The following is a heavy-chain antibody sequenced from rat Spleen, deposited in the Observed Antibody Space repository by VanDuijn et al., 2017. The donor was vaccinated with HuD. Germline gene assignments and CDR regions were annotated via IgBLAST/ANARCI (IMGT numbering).Heavy chain of an antibody. CDR1: GFTFSSFW. CDR2: IVDDGSNT. J-gene: IGHJ3*01. V-gene: IGHV5-29*01. D-gene: IGHD4-4*01. Sequence: EVQLVESGGGLVQPGRSLKLSCVASGFTFSSFWMYWIRQAPKKGLEWVAAIVDDGSNTFYRDSVKGRFTISRDNAESTLSLQMDSLRSEDSATYYCARLGNSGFGNWFAYWGQGTLVTVSS. CDR3: ARLGNSGFGNWFAY.